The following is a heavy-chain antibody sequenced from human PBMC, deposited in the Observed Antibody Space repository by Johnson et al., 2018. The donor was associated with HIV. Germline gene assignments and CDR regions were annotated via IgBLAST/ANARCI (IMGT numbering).Heavy chain of an antibody. J-gene: IGHJ3*02. V-gene: IGHV3-20*04. CDR3: ARGGYSGYDPAGPNAFDI. Sequence: VQLVESGGGVVRPGGSLRLSCAASGFTFDDYDMSWVRQAPGKGLEWVSGINWNGGSTGYADSVKGRFTISRDNAKNSLYLQMNRLRAEDTALYYCARGGYSGYDPAGPNAFDIWGQGTMVTVSS. CDR2: INWNGGST. CDR1: GFTFDDYD. D-gene: IGHD5-12*01.